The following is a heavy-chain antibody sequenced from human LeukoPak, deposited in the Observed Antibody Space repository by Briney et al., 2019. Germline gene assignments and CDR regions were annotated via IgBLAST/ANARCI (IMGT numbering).Heavy chain of an antibody. CDR2: INPNSCDT. D-gene: IGHD3-16*02. Sequence: GASVNVSCKASGYTLTGHYMHWVRQAPRHAREWTGWINPNSCDTNYAQKFQGRVTMTRDTSISPAYMQPRRLRSDDTGDDYCSRVELLMITFGGVIAMGAFDIWGQGKMVNVSS. CDR3: SRVELLMITFGGVIAMGAFDI. V-gene: IGHV1-2*02. CDR1: GYTLTGHY. J-gene: IGHJ3*02.